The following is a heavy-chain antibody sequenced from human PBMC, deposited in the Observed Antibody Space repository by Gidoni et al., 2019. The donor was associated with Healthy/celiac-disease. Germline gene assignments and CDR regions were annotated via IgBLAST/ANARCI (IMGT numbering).Heavy chain of an antibody. CDR2: IWYDGSNK. CDR1: GCTSSSYG. J-gene: IGHJ4*02. D-gene: IGHD3-10*01. CDR3: ARDPLWFGDSYYFDY. V-gene: IGHV3-33*01. Sequence: QVQLVESGGGVVQPGRSMSLSCPASGCTSSSYGMHWVRQAPGEGLEWGAVIWYDGSNKYYADSVKGRFTISRDNSKNTLYLQMNSLRAEDTAVYYCARDPLWFGDSYYFDYWGQGTLVTVSS.